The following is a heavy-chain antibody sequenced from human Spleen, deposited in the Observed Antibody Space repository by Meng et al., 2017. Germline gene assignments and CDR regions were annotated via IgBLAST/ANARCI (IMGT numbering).Heavy chain of an antibody. V-gene: IGHV4-30-4*01. J-gene: IGHJ4*02. CDR3: ARAPRGTYFDY. Sequence: QVQLQESGPGLVQPSQTLSLTCTVSSGSITTYDYYWTWIRQPPGKGLEWIGYIYYSGSTYYNPSLTSRISMSVDPSKSQFSLKVSSVTAADTAVYFCARAPRGTYFDYWGQGTLVTVSS. CDR2: IYYSGST. D-gene: IGHD1-26*01. CDR1: SGSITTYDYY.